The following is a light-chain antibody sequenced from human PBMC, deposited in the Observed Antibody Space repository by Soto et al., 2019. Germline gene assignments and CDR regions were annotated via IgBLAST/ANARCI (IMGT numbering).Light chain of an antibody. V-gene: IGLV4-60*02. Sequence: QAVVTQSSSASASLGSSVKLTCTLSSGHSSYIIAWHQQQPGKAPRYLMKLEGSGSYNKGSGVPDRFSGSSSGADRYLTISNLHFEDEADYYCETWDSNVWVFGGGTKLTVL. CDR1: SGHSSYI. CDR3: ETWDSNVWV. J-gene: IGLJ3*02. CDR2: LEGSGSY.